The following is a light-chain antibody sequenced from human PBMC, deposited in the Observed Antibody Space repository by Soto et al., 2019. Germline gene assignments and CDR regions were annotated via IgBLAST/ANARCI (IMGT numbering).Light chain of an antibody. CDR3: SSFTASTTQV. Sequence: QSALTQPASVSGSPGQSITISCTGTSSDVGRYNYVSWYQQHPGKAPKLMIYDVNTRPSGVSNRFSGSKSGNTASLTISGLQAEDEADYYCSSFTASTTQVFGPGTKLT. CDR1: SSDVGRYNY. CDR2: DVN. J-gene: IGLJ1*01. V-gene: IGLV2-14*03.